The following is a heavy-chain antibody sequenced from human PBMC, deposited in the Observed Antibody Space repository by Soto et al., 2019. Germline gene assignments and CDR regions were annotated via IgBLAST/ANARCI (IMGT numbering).Heavy chain of an antibody. V-gene: IGHV4-59*01. J-gene: IGHJ4*02. CDR1: GGSISSYY. D-gene: IGHD2-15*01. CDR2: IYDSGST. Sequence: PSETLPLTCTVSGGSISSYYWSWIRQPPGKGLEWIGYIYDSGSTNYNPSLKSRVTISVDTSKNQFSLKLSSVTAADTAVYYCARAGYCSGGTCYGNFDYWGQGTLVTVS. CDR3: ARAGYCSGGTCYGNFDY.